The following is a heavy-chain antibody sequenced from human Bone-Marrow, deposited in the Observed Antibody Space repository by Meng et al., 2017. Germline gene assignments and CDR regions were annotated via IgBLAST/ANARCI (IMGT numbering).Heavy chain of an antibody. CDR2: INTNTGNP. V-gene: IGHV7-4-1*02. D-gene: IGHD6-6*01. Sequence: ASVKVSCKASGYTFTSYAMNWVRQAPGQGREGMGWINTNTGNPTYAQGFTGRFVFSLDTSVSTAYLQISSLKAEDTAVYYCARDPGRYSSSIFNRFLKANWFDPWGQGTLVTVSS. CDR1: GYTFTSYA. J-gene: IGHJ5*02. CDR3: ARDPGRYSSSIFNRFLKANWFDP.